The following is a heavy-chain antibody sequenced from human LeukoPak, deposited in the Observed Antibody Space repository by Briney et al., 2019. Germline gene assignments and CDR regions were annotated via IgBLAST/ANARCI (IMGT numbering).Heavy chain of an antibody. CDR1: GFTFSSYA. J-gene: IGHJ3*02. V-gene: IGHV3-23*01. Sequence: PGGSLRLSCAASGFTFSSYAMSWVRQAPGKGLEWVSAISGSGGSTYYADSVKGRFTISRDNSKNTLYLQMNSLRAEDTAVYYCAKGDSSSPRTANAFDIWGQGTMVTVSS. CDR2: ISGSGGST. CDR3: AKGDSSSPRTANAFDI. D-gene: IGHD6-6*01.